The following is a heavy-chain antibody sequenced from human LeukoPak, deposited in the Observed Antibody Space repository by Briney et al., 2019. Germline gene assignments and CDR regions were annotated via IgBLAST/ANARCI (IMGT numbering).Heavy chain of an antibody. CDR1: GFTFSNAW. CDR3: ARGMIEMATISGSYWYFDL. D-gene: IGHD5-24*01. Sequence: GGSLRLSCAASGFTFSNAWMNWVRQAPGKGLEWVSYISSSGSTIYYADSVKGRFTISRDNAKNSLYLQMNSLRAEDTAVYYCARGMIEMATISGSYWYFDLWGRGTLVTVSS. V-gene: IGHV3-48*04. CDR2: ISSSGSTI. J-gene: IGHJ2*01.